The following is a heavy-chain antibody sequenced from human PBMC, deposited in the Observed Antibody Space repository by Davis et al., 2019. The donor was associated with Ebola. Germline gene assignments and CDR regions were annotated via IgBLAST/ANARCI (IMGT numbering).Heavy chain of an antibody. CDR1: GGSISNGDYY. V-gene: IGHV4-30-4*01. Sequence: PSETLSLTCTVSGGSISNGDYYWSWIRLPPGKGLQWIGYIYYSGSTYYNPSLKSRVTVSVDTSKNHFSLWLTSMTAADTAVYYCARLLYYFDSSGDYSYWGQGTLVTVSS. J-gene: IGHJ4*02. CDR3: ARLLYYFDSSGDYSY. CDR2: IYYSGST. D-gene: IGHD3-22*01.